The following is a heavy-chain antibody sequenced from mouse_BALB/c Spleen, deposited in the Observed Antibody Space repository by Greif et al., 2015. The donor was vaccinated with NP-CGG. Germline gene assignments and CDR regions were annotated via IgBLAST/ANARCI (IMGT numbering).Heavy chain of an antibody. CDR1: GFSLTSYG. CDR2: IWAGGST. J-gene: IGHJ4*01. D-gene: IGHD1-1*01. Sequence: VMLVESGPGLVAPSQSLSITCTVSGFSLTSYGVHWVRQPPGKGLEWLGVIWAGGSTNYNSALMSRLSIGKDNSKSXVFLKMNSLQTDDTAMYYCARDHYYGSSYYAMDYWGQGTSVTVSS. CDR3: ARDHYYGSSYYAMDY. V-gene: IGHV2-9*02.